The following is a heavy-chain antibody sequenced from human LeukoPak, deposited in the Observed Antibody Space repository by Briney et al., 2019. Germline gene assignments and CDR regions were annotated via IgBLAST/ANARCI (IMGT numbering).Heavy chain of an antibody. J-gene: IGHJ6*03. V-gene: IGHV4-61*02. CDR3: ARDRGYYGSGSYYNPEYYYYYYMDV. D-gene: IGHD3-10*01. Sequence: PSETLSLTCTVSGDSISSGDYYWSWIRQPAGKGLEWIGRIYTSGSTNYNPSLKSRVTISVETSKNQFSLKLSSVTAADTAVYYCARDRGYYGSGSYYNPEYYYYYYMDVWGKGTTVTISS. CDR1: GDSISSGDYY. CDR2: IYTSGST.